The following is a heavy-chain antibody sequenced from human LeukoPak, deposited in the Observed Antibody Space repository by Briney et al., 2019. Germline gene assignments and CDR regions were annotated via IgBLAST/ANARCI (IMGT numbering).Heavy chain of an antibody. J-gene: IGHJ4*02. Sequence: SETLSLTCAVSGGSISSSNWWRWVRQPPGKGLEWIGEIYHSGSTNYNPSLKSRVTISVDKSKNQFSLKLSSVTAADTAVYYCARVLIGFGELLFDYWGQGTLVTVSS. CDR1: GGSISSSNW. CDR3: ARVLIGFGELLFDY. D-gene: IGHD3-10*01. CDR2: IYHSGST. V-gene: IGHV4-4*02.